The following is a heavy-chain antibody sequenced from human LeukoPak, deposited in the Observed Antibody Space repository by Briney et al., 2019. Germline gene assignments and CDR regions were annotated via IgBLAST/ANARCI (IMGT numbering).Heavy chain of an antibody. CDR1: GGSFSGYY. J-gene: IGHJ4*02. V-gene: IGHV4-34*01. CDR3: ARAVVVTAYDF. D-gene: IGHD2-21*02. CDR2: INHSGST. Sequence: PSETLSLTCAVYGGSFSGYYWSWIRQPPGKGLEWIGEINHSGSTNYNPSLKRRVTISVDTPKHPFSLKLSSVTAAHTAVYYCARAVVVTAYDFWGQGTLVSVSS.